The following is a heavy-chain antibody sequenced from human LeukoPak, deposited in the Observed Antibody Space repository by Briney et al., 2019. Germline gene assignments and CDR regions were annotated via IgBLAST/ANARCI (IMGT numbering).Heavy chain of an antibody. CDR3: ARTPKHRGSKGLFDY. CDR2: IYSSSYT. J-gene: IGHJ4*02. D-gene: IGHD2-21*01. V-gene: IGHV3-66*01. Sequence: GGSLRLSCAASGDTVTMNSMTGGCDAPGKGLWWGFIIYSSSYTDYADSVKGRFTISRDNAKNTLDLQMNSLRAEDTAVYYCARTPKHRGSKGLFDYWGQGTLVTVSS. CDR1: GDTVTMNS.